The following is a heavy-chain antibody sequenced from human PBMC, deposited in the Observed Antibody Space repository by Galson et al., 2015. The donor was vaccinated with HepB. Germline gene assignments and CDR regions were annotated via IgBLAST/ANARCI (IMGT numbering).Heavy chain of an antibody. Sequence: PALVKPTQTLTLTCSFSGFSLSTSGVGVGWIRQPPGKALEWLALIYWNDYKRYSPSLESRLTITKDTSKNQVVLTMTNMDPVDTGSYYCAHREKGRYSWVGGSFDYGGQGTLVTVSS. CDR3: AHREKGRYSWVGGSFDY. CDR1: GFSLSTSGVG. V-gene: IGHV2-5*01. J-gene: IGHJ4*02. D-gene: IGHD5-18*01. CDR2: IYWNDYK.